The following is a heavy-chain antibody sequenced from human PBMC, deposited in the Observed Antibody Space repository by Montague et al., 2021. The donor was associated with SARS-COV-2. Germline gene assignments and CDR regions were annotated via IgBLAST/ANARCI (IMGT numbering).Heavy chain of an antibody. V-gene: IGHV4-39*07. Sequence: SETLSLTCTVSGGSISSSSYYWGWIRQPPGKGLEWIGSIYYSGSTYYNPSLKSRVTISVDTSKNQFSLKLSSVTAADTAVYCCARDGSLRVEIVTVPRHYHYGMDIWAQGTTFT. CDR3: ARDGSLRVEIVTVPRHYHYGMDI. D-gene: IGHD3-9*01. CDR2: IYYSGST. CDR1: GGSISSSSYY. J-gene: IGHJ6*02.